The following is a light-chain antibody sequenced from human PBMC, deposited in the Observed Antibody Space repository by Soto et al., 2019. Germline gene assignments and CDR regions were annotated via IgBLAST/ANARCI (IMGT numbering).Light chain of an antibody. CDR1: QRIYRF. J-gene: IGKJ2*01. CDR3: QQCNDFPYT. V-gene: IGKV1-39*01. CDR2: DAS. Sequence: TQMTQSPSSLSASVGDRVTITCRASQRIYRFVNWYQQRPGKAPSLLIYDASTLQGGVPSRFSGSGSGKDFTLTITNLQPEDFATYYCQQCNDFPYTFGQGTSLEIK.